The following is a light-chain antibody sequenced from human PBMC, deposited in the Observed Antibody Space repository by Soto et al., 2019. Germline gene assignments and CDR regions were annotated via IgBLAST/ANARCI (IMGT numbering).Light chain of an antibody. V-gene: IGKV3-15*01. Sequence: EIVMTQSPATLSVSPGERATLSCRASQSVRSNVAWYQQKPGQAPRLLIHGASTRATSIPARFSGSESGTEFTLTISSLQSEDFAVYYCLQYDNWPPWTFGQGTKVEIK. J-gene: IGKJ1*01. CDR3: LQYDNWPPWT. CDR1: QSVRSN. CDR2: GAS.